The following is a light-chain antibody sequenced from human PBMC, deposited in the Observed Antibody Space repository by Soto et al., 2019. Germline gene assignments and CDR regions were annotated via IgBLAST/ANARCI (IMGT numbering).Light chain of an antibody. CDR1: QSVSTN. J-gene: IGKJ1*01. CDR3: QHYNNWPPWT. Sequence: EVVMTQTPAILSVSPGERATLSCRASQSVSTNLAWYQQKPGQAPRLLIYGASPRATGIPARFSGSESGTEFTLTLSSPQSEDFAVYYCQHYNNWPPWTFGQGTKVEIK. V-gene: IGKV3-15*01. CDR2: GAS.